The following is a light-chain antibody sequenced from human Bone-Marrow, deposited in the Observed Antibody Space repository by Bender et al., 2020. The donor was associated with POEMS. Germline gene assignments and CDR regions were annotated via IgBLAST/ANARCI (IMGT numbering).Light chain of an antibody. CDR1: SGHSNYA. J-gene: IGLJ3*02. Sequence: QVVLTQSPSASASLGASVKLTCSLSSGHSNYAIAWHQQQPKKGPRFLMKLTSDGSHSKGYGIPDRFSGSSSGAERYLTISSLQSEDEADYYCQTWDTGVGVFGGGTKLTVL. CDR2: LTSDGSH. V-gene: IGLV4-69*01. CDR3: QTWDTGVGV.